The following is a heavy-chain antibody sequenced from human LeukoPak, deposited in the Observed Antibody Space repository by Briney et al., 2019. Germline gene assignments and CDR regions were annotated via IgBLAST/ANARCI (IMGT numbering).Heavy chain of an antibody. D-gene: IGHD3-10*01. CDR1: GFKFDDYA. Sequence: PGGSLRLSCAASGFKFDDYAMHWVRLRPGKGLEWVSGISWNNGFIEYVDSVKGRFTISRDNAKNSLYLQMNRLRTDDMGLYYCVKDSKLRGLPPGSFDYWGQGTLVTVSS. V-gene: IGHV3-9*03. J-gene: IGHJ4*02. CDR2: ISWNNGFI. CDR3: VKDSKLRGLPPGSFDY.